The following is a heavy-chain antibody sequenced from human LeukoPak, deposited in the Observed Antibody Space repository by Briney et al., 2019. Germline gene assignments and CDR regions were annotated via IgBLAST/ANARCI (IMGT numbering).Heavy chain of an antibody. Sequence: GGSLRLSCAASGFTFSSYSMNWVRQAPWKGLEWVSSISSSSSYIYYADSVKGRFTISRDNAKNSLYLQMNSLRAEDTAVYYCAARHPPDAFDIWGQGTMVTVSS. CDR2: ISSSSSYI. J-gene: IGHJ3*02. CDR1: GFTFSSYS. CDR3: AARHPPDAFDI. V-gene: IGHV3-21*01.